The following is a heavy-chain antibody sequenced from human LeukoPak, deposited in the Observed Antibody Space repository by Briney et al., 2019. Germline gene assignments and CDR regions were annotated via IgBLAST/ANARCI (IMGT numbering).Heavy chain of an antibody. CDR1: AFTFSNYW. V-gene: IGHV3-7*01. J-gene: IGHJ2*01. CDR2: RNHDGSEI. Sequence: GESLRLSCAASAFTFSNYWMSWVRKPPPQGLELVSNRNHDGSEIYYVDSVKGRFTICRDNAKNSLYLQINSVRADDTAVYYCASDQGSMIVVRTSSWYFDLWGRGTLVTVSS. D-gene: IGHD3-22*01. CDR3: ASDQGSMIVVRTSSWYFDL.